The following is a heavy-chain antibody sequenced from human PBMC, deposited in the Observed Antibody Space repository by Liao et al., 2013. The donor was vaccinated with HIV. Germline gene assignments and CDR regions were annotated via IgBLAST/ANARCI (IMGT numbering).Heavy chain of an antibody. V-gene: IGHV4-34*01. CDR1: GGSFSGYY. CDR3: ARERYDFWTDWYFDL. D-gene: IGHD3-3*01. J-gene: IGHJ2*01. CDR2: VNHSGST. Sequence: QVQLQQWGAGLLKPSETLSLTCAVYGGSFSGYYWSWIRQPPGKGLEWIGEVNHSGSTNYNPSLKSRVTISVDTSKNQFSLKLSSVTAADTAVYYCARERYDFWTDWYFDLWGRGTLVTVSS.